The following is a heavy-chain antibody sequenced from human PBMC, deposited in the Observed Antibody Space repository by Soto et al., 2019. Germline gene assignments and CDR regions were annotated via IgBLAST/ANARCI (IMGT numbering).Heavy chain of an antibody. J-gene: IGHJ4*02. V-gene: IGHV3-7*01. CDR1: GFTFSSYW. D-gene: IGHD6-19*01. CDR3: ARVDDSAWYTRDY. Sequence: GGSLRLSCGASGFTFSSYWMNWVRQAPGKGLEWVANINQDGSETSYVDSVKGRFTISRDNAKNSLYLQRNSLRAEDTAVYYCARVDDSAWYTRDYWGQGTLVTVSS. CDR2: INQDGSET.